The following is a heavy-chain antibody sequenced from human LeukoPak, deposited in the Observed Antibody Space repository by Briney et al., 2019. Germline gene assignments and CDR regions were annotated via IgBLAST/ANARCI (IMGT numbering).Heavy chain of an antibody. V-gene: IGHV3-30*18. J-gene: IGHJ6*02. CDR1: GFTFSSYG. Sequence: GRSLRLSCAASGFTFSSYGMHWVRQAPGKGLEWVAVISYDGSNKYYADSVKGRFTISRDNSKNTLYLQMNSLRAEDTAVYYCAKGMDVWGQGTTVTVSS. CDR2: ISYDGSNK. CDR3: AKGMDV.